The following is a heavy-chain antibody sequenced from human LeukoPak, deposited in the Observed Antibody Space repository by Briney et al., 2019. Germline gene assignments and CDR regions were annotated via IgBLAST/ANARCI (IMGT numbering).Heavy chain of an antibody. J-gene: IGHJ4*02. CDR1: GGSISSSSYY. CDR2: IYYSGST. CDR3: ARTTYSYVDF. D-gene: IGHD4-4*01. Sequence: SETLSPTCTVSGGSISSSSYYWGWIRQPPGKGLEWIGSIYYSGSTYYNPSLKSRVTMSVDTSKNQLSLKLSSVTAADTAVYYCARTTYSYVDFWGQGTLVTVSS. V-gene: IGHV4-39*01.